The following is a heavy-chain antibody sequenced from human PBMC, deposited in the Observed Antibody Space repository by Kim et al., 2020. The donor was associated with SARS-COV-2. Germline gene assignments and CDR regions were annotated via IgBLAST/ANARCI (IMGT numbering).Heavy chain of an antibody. Sequence: SETLSLTCTVSGGSISSYYWSWIRQPPGKGLEWIGYIYYSGSTNYNPSLKSRVTISVDTSKNQFSLKLSSVTAADTAVYYCARGSYSSSWRYAFDIWGQGTMVTVSS. CDR2: IYYSGST. CDR3: ARGSYSSSWRYAFDI. J-gene: IGHJ3*02. V-gene: IGHV4-59*01. D-gene: IGHD6-13*01. CDR1: GGSISSYY.